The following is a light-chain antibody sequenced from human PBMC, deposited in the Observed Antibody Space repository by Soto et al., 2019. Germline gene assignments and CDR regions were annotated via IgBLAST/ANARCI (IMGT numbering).Light chain of an antibody. CDR2: GAS. Sequence: EIVLTQSPGTLSLSPGERATLSCRASQSVSSSYLAWYQQKPGQAPRLLIYGASSRATGIPDRFSVSASGTEFALTISRVGPGDFGVYYCQHYGASALFGPGTKVDIK. CDR3: QHYGASAL. J-gene: IGKJ3*01. V-gene: IGKV3-20*01. CDR1: QSVSSSY.